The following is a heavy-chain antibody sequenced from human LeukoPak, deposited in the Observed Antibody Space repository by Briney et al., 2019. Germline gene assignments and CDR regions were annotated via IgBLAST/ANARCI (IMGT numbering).Heavy chain of an antibody. Sequence: PGGSLRLSCAASGFTFSSHAMNWVRQPPGKGLDWVSSIDKSGDGAFYADSVKGRFTISRDNSKNTLYLQMNSLRAEDTAVYFCAKDGPEGSDHYGPFDSWGPGTLVTVSP. CDR1: GFTFSSHA. CDR3: AKDGPEGSDHYGPFDS. D-gene: IGHD4-17*01. V-gene: IGHV3-23*01. J-gene: IGHJ4*02. CDR2: IDKSGDGA.